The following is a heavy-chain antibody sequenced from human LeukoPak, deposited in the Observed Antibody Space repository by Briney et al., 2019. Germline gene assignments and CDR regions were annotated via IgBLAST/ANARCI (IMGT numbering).Heavy chain of an antibody. J-gene: IGHJ6*02. D-gene: IGHD3-3*01. Sequence: PGGSLRLSCAASGFTFSSYAMRWVRQAPGKGLEWVSAISGGGGSAYYADPVKDRFTISRDNSKNKLYLKMNSLRAEDTAVYHCAKTDIWSGYGMDVWGQGTTVTVSS. V-gene: IGHV3-23*01. CDR3: AKTDIWSGYGMDV. CDR1: GFTFSSYA. CDR2: ISGGGGSA.